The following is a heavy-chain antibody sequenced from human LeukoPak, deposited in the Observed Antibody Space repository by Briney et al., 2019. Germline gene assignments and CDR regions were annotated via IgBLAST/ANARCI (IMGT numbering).Heavy chain of an antibody. J-gene: IGHJ4*02. V-gene: IGHV3-30*03. CDR3: ARDKSYGDSEDY. D-gene: IGHD2-21*02. Sequence: GTSLRLSCAASGFTFTSYGMHWVRQAPGKGLEWVALITYDGYYKYYSDSVKGRFTISSDTSKNTLYLQMNSLRAEDTAVYYCARDKSYGDSEDYWGQGTLVTVSS. CDR1: GFTFTSYG. CDR2: ITYDGYYK.